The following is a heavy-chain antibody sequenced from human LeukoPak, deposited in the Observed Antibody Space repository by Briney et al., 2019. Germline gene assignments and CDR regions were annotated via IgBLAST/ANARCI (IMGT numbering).Heavy chain of an antibody. J-gene: IGHJ5*02. CDR3: ARGVVVVPAANRAWFDP. CDR2: IIPILGIA. D-gene: IGHD2-2*01. Sequence: SVKVSCKASGGTFSSYTISWVRQAPGQGLEWMGRIIPILGIANYAQKFQGRVTITADKSTSTAYMELSSLRSEDTAVYYCARGVVVVPAANRAWFDPWGQGTLVTVSS. CDR1: GGTFSSYT. V-gene: IGHV1-69*02.